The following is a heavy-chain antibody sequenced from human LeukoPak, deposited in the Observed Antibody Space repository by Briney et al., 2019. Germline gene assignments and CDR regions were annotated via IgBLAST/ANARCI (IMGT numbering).Heavy chain of an antibody. CDR2: IDRSSSNI. J-gene: IGHJ4*02. D-gene: IGHD5-12*01. CDR1: GSTFSSYS. Sequence: PGGSLRLTCAASGSTFSSYSMNWVRQAPGMGLEWVSYIDRSSSNIYYAGSVKGRFTISRDNAKNSLYLQMNSLRDEDTAVYFCARVGYSGWDFDYWGQGTLVTVSS. CDR3: ARVGYSGWDFDY. V-gene: IGHV3-48*02.